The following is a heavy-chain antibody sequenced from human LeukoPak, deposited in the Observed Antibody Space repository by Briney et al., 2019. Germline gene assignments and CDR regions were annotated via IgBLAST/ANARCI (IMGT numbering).Heavy chain of an antibody. Sequence: ASVKVSCKASGYTFTGYYLHWVRQAPGQGLEWRGSINPNSGGTNYAQKFQGRVTMTGDTSISTAYLDLSRLRSDDTAVYYCARAPPPSPYYHGSGSPRSFDYWGQGTLVTVSS. V-gene: IGHV1-2*02. CDR3: ARAPPPSPYYHGSGSPRSFDY. D-gene: IGHD3-10*01. CDR1: GYTFTGYY. J-gene: IGHJ4*02. CDR2: INPNSGGT.